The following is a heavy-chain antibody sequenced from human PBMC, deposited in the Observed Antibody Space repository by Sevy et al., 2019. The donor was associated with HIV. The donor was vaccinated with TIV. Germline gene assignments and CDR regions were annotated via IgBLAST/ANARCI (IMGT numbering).Heavy chain of an antibody. V-gene: IGHV3-23*01. Sequence: GGSLRLSCAASGFTFSSYAMSCVRQAPGKGLEWVSAISGSGGSTYYADSVKGRFTISRDNSKNTLYLQMNSLGAEDTAVYYCTKGEGYDYVWGSYRYPDLFDYWGQGTLVSVSS. CDR2: ISGSGGST. D-gene: IGHD3-16*02. J-gene: IGHJ4*02. CDR1: GFTFSSYA. CDR3: TKGEGYDYVWGSYRYPDLFDY.